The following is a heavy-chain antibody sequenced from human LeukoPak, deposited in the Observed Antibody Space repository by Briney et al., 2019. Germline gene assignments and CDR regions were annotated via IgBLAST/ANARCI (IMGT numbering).Heavy chain of an antibody. Sequence: PGGSLRLSCAASGFTFSSYAMHWVRQAPGKGLEWVAVISYDGSNKNYADSVKGRFTISRDNSKNTLYLQMNSLRAEDTAVYYCARDGASFDYWGQGILVTVSS. J-gene: IGHJ4*02. D-gene: IGHD4/OR15-4a*01. CDR2: ISYDGSNK. CDR3: ARDGASFDY. V-gene: IGHV3-30*04. CDR1: GFTFSSYA.